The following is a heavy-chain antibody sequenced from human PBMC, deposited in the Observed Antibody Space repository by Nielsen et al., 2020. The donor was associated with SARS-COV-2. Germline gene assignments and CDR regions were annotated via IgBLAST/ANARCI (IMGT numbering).Heavy chain of an antibody. CDR1: GYTFTSYY. Sequence: ASVKVSCKASGYTFTSYYMHWVRQAPGQGLEWMGIINPSGGSTSYAQKFQGRVTMTRDTSTSTVYMELSSLRSEDTAVYYCARGTTSYYYYYGMDVWGQGTTVTVSS. CDR3: ARGTTSYYYYYGMDV. V-gene: IGHV1-46*01. CDR2: INPSGGST. D-gene: IGHD1-1*01. J-gene: IGHJ6*02.